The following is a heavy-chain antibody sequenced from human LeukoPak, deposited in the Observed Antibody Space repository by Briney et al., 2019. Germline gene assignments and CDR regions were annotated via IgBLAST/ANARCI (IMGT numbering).Heavy chain of an antibody. CDR1: GYTFTSYG. CDR3: AREVHTAAAGTMIDY. V-gene: IGHV1-18*01. Sequence: ASVNVSCKASGYTFTSYGISWVRQAPGQGLEWMGWISAYNGNTNYAQKLQGRVTMTTDTSTSTAYMELRSLRSDDTAVYYCAREVHTAAAGTMIDYWGQGTLVTVSS. CDR2: ISAYNGNT. D-gene: IGHD6-13*01. J-gene: IGHJ4*02.